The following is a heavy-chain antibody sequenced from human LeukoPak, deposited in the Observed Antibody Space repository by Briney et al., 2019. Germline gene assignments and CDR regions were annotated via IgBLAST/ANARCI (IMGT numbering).Heavy chain of an antibody. CDR1: GFTFSSYG. CDR2: INTDGSTT. D-gene: IGHD2-15*01. Sequence: GGSLRLSCAASGFTFSSYGMLWVRQAPGKGLVWVSRINTDGSTTSYADSVKGRFTFSRDNAKNTLYLQMNSLRAEDTAVYYCTRYLSGGFDSWGQGTLVTVSS. J-gene: IGHJ4*02. V-gene: IGHV3-74*01. CDR3: TRYLSGGFDS.